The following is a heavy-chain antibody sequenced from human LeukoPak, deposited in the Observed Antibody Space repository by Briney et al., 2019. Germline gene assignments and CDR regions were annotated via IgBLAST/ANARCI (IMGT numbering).Heavy chain of an antibody. V-gene: IGHV3-30*18. Sequence: GGSLRLSCAASGFTFSSYGMHWVRQAPGKGLEWVAVISYDGSNKYYADSVKGRFTISRDNSKNTLYLQMNSLRAEDTTVYYCAKSSSDPLGDYWGQGTLVTVSS. D-gene: IGHD6-6*01. CDR2: ISYDGSNK. J-gene: IGHJ4*02. CDR3: AKSSSDPLGDY. CDR1: GFTFSSYG.